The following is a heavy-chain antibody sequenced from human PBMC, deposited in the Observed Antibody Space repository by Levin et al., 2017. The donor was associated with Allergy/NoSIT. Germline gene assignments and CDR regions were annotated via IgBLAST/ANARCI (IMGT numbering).Heavy chain of an antibody. Sequence: ASVKVSCKASGGTFSSYAISWVRQAPGQGLEWMGGIIPIFGTANYAQKFQGRVTITADESTSTAYMELSSLRSEDTAVYYCARTRNYYDSSGYYFEYYFDYWGQGTLVTVSS. CDR2: IIPIFGTA. CDR1: GGTFSSYA. J-gene: IGHJ4*02. D-gene: IGHD3-22*01. CDR3: ARTRNYYDSSGYYFEYYFDY. V-gene: IGHV1-69*13.